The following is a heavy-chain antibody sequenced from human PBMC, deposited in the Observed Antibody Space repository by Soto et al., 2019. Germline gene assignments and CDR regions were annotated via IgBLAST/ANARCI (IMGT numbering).Heavy chain of an antibody. Sequence: XESLTLSCAASGFSFDNYTRHWVRQAPGKGLEWVSLISWDGGSTYYADSVKGRFTISRDNSKNSLYLQMNSLRTEDTALYYCAKGLAVAGTYYYGMDVWGQGTTVTVSS. CDR3: AKGLAVAGTYYYGMDV. D-gene: IGHD6-19*01. CDR2: ISWDGGST. CDR1: GFSFDNYT. J-gene: IGHJ6*02. V-gene: IGHV3-43*01.